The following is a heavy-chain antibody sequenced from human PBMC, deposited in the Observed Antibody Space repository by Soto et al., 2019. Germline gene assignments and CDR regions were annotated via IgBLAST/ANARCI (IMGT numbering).Heavy chain of an antibody. D-gene: IGHD1-26*01. CDR3: TSVIQHPSSGSDS. V-gene: IGHV4-38-2*01. CDR1: GYSISSDHY. CDR2: IYHSVST. J-gene: IGHJ5*01. Sequence: TLSLTCAVSGYSISSDHYWGWIRQPPGKGLEWIGSIYHSVSTYYNPSLKSRLTISLDTSKNQFSLKLNSVTAADTAVYYCTSVIQHPSSGSDSWCQGTLVTVSS.